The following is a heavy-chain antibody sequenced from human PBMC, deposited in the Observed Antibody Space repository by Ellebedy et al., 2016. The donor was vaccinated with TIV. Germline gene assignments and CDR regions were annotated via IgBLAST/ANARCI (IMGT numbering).Heavy chain of an antibody. CDR1: GFTFSRYW. J-gene: IGHJ1*01. CDR2: INQDGSEK. Sequence: PGGSLRLSCGASGFTFSRYWMIWVRQAPGKGLEWVANINQDGSEKYYVDSVKGRFTIFRDNAKNSLYVQMNSLRAEDTALYYCANFLLLNRYSGSHSPYIQHWGQGTLVTVSS. CDR3: ANFLLLNRYSGSHSPYIQH. V-gene: IGHV3-7*01. D-gene: IGHD1-26*01.